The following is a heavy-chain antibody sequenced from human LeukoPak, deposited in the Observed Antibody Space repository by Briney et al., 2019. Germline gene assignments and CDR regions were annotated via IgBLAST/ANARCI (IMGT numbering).Heavy chain of an antibody. Sequence: PGGALRLSCAASRFTLSSYSMNWVRPAPGKGLEGVSYISSSSSTIYYADSVKSRFTISRDNAKNSLYRQMNSLRAEDTAVYYCARVAYSGSYSGYWGQGTLVTVSS. CDR1: RFTLSSYS. D-gene: IGHD1-26*01. CDR2: ISSSSSTI. V-gene: IGHV3-48*01. J-gene: IGHJ4*02. CDR3: ARVAYSGSYSGY.